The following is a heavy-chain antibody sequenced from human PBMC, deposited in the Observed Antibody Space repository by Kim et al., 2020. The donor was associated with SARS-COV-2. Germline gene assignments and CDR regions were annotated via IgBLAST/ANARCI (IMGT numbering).Heavy chain of an antibody. J-gene: IGHJ5*02. CDR2: LDPEDGKT. CDR3: ATTIDA. V-gene: IGHV1-24*01. CDR1: GYSFPELS. D-gene: IGHD3-9*01. Sequence: ASVKVSCKVSGYSFPELSIFWVRQAPGRGLEWIGGLDPEDGKTIYAKKFQGRVTMIEDSSTDTAYMKLSNLRSEDAAIYYCATTIDASVQGDLVTVS.